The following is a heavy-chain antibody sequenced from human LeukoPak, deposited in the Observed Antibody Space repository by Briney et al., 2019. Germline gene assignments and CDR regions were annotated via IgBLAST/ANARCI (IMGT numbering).Heavy chain of an antibody. V-gene: IGHV1-2*02. Sequence: GASVKVSCKASGYTFTAYFMHWVRQAPGQGLEWMGWTNPNSGGTNYAQKFQGRVTMTRDTSISTAYMELSRLRSDDTAVYSCARGGQGAPLDYWGQGSLVTVSS. CDR1: GYTFTAYF. J-gene: IGHJ4*02. CDR2: TNPNSGGT. D-gene: IGHD1-26*01. CDR3: ARGGQGAPLDY.